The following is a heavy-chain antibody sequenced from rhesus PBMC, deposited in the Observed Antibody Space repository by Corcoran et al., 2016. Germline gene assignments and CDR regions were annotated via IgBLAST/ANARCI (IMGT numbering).Heavy chain of an antibody. CDR2: INGNSGKT. Sequence: QVQLQESGPGLVKPSETLSLTCAVSGASISSYWWSWIRQPPGKGLEWIGEINGNSGKTNYTPSLKRRVTISKDAAKNQFSLKLSSVTAADTAVYYCARAGYSGYRVDYWGQGVLVTVSS. CDR3: ARAGYSGYRVDY. CDR1: GASISSYW. D-gene: IGHD5-30*01. J-gene: IGHJ4*01. V-gene: IGHV4-80*01.